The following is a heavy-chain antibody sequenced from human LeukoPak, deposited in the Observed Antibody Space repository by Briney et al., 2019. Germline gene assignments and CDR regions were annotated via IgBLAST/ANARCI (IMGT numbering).Heavy chain of an antibody. CDR3: ARDRLGATGHWRIDV. CDR2: IYNSGTT. J-gene: IGHJ2*01. V-gene: IGHV4-4*07. D-gene: IGHD1-26*01. Sequence: SETLSLTCTVSVGSFSSYYWTWIRQPAGKGLEWIGRIYNSGTTNYSASVESRVTMSLDTCKNRFSLSLSSVTAADTAVYYCARDRLGATGHWRIDVWGRGTLVTASS. CDR1: VGSFSSYY.